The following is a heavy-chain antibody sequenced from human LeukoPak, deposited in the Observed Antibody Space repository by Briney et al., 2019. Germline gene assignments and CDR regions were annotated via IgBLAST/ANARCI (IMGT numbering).Heavy chain of an antibody. J-gene: IGHJ4*02. CDR1: GFTFTNYW. V-gene: IGHV3-7*03. Sequence: GGSLRLSCAASGFTFTNYWMSWVRQAPGKGLELVANIKQDRSEKYYVDSVKGRFTISRDNAKNSLYLQMNSLRAEDTALYYCAKAIAVAGNFDYWGQGTLVTVSS. D-gene: IGHD6-19*01. CDR2: IKQDRSEK. CDR3: AKAIAVAGNFDY.